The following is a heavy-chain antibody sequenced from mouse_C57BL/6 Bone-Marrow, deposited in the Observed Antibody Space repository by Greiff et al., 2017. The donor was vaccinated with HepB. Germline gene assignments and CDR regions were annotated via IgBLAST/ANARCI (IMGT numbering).Heavy chain of an antibody. CDR2: ISNGGGST. Sequence: EVMLVESGGGLVQPGGSLKLSCAASGFTFSDYYMYWVRQTPEKRLEWVAYISNGGGSTYYPDTVKGRFTISRDNAKNTLYLQMSRLKSEDTAMYYCARRYARHAMDYWGQGTSVTVSS. CDR3: ARRYARHAMDY. J-gene: IGHJ4*01. V-gene: IGHV5-12*01. D-gene: IGHD2-10*02. CDR1: GFTFSDYY.